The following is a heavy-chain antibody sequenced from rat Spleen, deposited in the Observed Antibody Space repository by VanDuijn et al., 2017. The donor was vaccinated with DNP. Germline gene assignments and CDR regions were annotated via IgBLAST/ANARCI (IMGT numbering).Heavy chain of an antibody. Sequence: EVQLVESGGGLVQPGRSLKLSCAASGFTFSDYYMAWVRQAPTKGLEWVAYISYDGGSTYYGDSVKGRFTVSRDNAKSTLYRQMDSLRSEETTTYYCARHRYYGSFDYWGQGVMVTVSS. D-gene: IGHD1-6*01. CDR1: GFTFSDYY. V-gene: IGHV5-22*01. J-gene: IGHJ2*01. CDR3: ARHRYYGSFDY. CDR2: ISYDGGST.